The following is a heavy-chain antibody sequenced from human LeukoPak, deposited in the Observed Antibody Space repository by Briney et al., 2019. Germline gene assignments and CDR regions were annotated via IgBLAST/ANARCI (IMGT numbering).Heavy chain of an antibody. Sequence: GGSLRLSCAASGFTFKLYWMHWVRQVPGKRPVWVSRINDDGSDTIYADSVRGRFTISRDDAKNTVYLQMNNLRAEDTAVYYCAKDFGWFGELLAAFDIWGQGTMVTVSS. D-gene: IGHD3-10*01. V-gene: IGHV3-74*01. J-gene: IGHJ3*02. CDR3: AKDFGWFGELLAAFDI. CDR1: GFTFKLYW. CDR2: INDDGSDT.